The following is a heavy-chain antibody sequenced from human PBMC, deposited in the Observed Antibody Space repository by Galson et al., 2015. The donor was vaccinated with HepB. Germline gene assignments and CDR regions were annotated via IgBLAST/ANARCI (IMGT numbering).Heavy chain of an antibody. J-gene: IGHJ4*02. CDR1: GYTSTSYA. Sequence: SVKVSCKASGYTSTSYAMHWVRQAPGQRLEWMGWINAGNGNTKYSQKFQGRVTITRDTSASTAYMELSSLRSEDTAVYYCARDPTRVGATTFSDYWGQGTLVTVSS. V-gene: IGHV1-3*01. CDR2: INAGNGNT. D-gene: IGHD1-26*01. CDR3: ARDPTRVGATTFSDY.